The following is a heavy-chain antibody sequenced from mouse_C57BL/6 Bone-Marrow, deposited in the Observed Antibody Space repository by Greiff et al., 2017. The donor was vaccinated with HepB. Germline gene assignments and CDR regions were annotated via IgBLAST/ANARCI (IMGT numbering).Heavy chain of an antibody. CDR2: ISDGGSYT. CDR3: AREEDRYSGDY. D-gene: IGHD2-3*01. CDR1: GFTFSSYA. J-gene: IGHJ2*01. Sequence: EVQRVESGGGLVKPGGSLKLSCAASGFTFSSYAMSWVRQTPEKRLEWVATISDGGSYTYYPDNVKGRFTISRDKAKNNLYLQMSHLKSEDTAMYYCAREEDRYSGDYWGQGTTLTVSS. V-gene: IGHV5-4*01.